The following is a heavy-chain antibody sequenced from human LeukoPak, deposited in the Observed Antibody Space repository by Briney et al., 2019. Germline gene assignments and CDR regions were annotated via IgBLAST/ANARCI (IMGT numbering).Heavy chain of an antibody. CDR2: FDPEDGET. J-gene: IGHJ3*02. D-gene: IGHD2-21*02. CDR1: GYTLTELS. Sequence: ASVKVSCKVSGYTLTELSVHWVRQAPGKGLEWIGGFDPEDGETIYAQKFQGRVTMTEDTSTDTAYMELSSLRSEDTAVYYCATAVVVVTAILSLDAFDIWGQGTMVTVSS. CDR3: ATAVVVVTAILSLDAFDI. V-gene: IGHV1-24*01.